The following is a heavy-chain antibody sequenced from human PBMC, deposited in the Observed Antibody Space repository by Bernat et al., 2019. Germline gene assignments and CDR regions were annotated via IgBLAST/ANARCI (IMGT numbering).Heavy chain of an antibody. V-gene: IGHV1-18*01. J-gene: IGHJ3*02. Sequence: RGRSGAEGKKPGASVEVSCKASGYTFTSYGISWVRQAPGQGLEWLGWISAYNGNTNYAQKLQGRVTMTTDTSTSTAYMELRSLRSDDTAVYYCARRELWFGGAFDIWGQGTMVTVSS. CDR1: GYTFTSYG. CDR3: ARRELWFGGAFDI. CDR2: ISAYNGNT. D-gene: IGHD3-10*01.